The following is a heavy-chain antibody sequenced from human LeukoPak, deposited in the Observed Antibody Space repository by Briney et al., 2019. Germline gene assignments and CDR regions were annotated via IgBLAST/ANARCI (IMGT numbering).Heavy chain of an antibody. D-gene: IGHD2-2*01. CDR3: AKDRHWRGYCSSTSCSGAFDI. CDR2: ITGSGAGT. J-gene: IGHJ3*02. CDR1: NFAFSTYA. V-gene: IGHV3-23*01. Sequence: GGSLRLSCAASNFAFSTYAMTWVRQAPGKGLEWVSSITGSGAGTSYADSVKGRFTISRDDSKNTLYLQMNSLRAEDTAVYYCAKDRHWRGYCSSTSCSGAFDIWGQGTMVTVSS.